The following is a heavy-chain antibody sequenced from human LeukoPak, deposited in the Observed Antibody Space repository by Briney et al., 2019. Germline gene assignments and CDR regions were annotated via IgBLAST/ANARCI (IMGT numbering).Heavy chain of an antibody. CDR1: GFTLSNYY. J-gene: IGHJ4*02. Sequence: PGGSLRLSCAASGFTLSNYYMSWIRQAPGKGLEWVSYIGGSSSYTNYADSVKGRFTISRDNAKKSLYLQMNSLRAEDTAVYYCARDRGENYDSSGYYDYWGQGTLVTVS. D-gene: IGHD3-22*01. CDR3: ARDRGENYDSSGYYDY. V-gene: IGHV3-11*06. CDR2: IGGSSSYT.